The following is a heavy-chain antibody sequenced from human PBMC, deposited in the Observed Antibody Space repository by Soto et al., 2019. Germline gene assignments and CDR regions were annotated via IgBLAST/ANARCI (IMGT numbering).Heavy chain of an antibody. D-gene: IGHD3-10*01. Sequence: SGPTLVNPTQTLTLTCTFSGFSLSTSGVGVGWIRQPPGKALEWLALIYWNDDKRYNPSLKSRITITKDTSKNQVVLTMTNMDPVDTATYDCTHRREPFLSGSSFDYWGQGTLVTVSS. CDR2: IYWNDDK. J-gene: IGHJ4*02. CDR3: THRREPFLSGSSFDY. CDR1: GFSLSTSGVG. V-gene: IGHV2-5*01.